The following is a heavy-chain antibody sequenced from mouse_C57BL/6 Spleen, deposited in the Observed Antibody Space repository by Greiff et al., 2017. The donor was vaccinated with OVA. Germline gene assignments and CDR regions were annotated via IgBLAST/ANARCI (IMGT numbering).Heavy chain of an antibody. V-gene: IGHV14-2*01. D-gene: IGHD1-1*01. CDR1: GFNIKDYY. J-gene: IGHJ3*01. Sequence: VQPQQSGAELVKPGASVKLSCPASGFNIKDYYMHWVKQRTEQGLEWIGRIDPEDGETKYAPKFQGKATITADTSSNKAYLQLSSLNSEDADVYYCARDYYGSSNAYWGQGTLVTVSA. CDR3: ARDYYGSSNAY. CDR2: IDPEDGET.